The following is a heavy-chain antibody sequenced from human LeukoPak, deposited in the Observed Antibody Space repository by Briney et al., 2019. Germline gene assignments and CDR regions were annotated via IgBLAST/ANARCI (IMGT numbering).Heavy chain of an antibody. CDR3: ARTGGYGGYMHYYGVDV. CDR2: INHSGST. J-gene: IGHJ6*02. V-gene: IGHV4-34*01. Sequence: PSETLSLTCAVYGGSFSGYYWSWIRQPPGKGLEWIGEINHSGSTNYNPSLKSRVTISVDRSKNQFSLKLNSVTAADTAVYYCARTGGYGGYMHYYGVDVWGQGITVTVSS. CDR1: GGSFSGYY. D-gene: IGHD4-17*01.